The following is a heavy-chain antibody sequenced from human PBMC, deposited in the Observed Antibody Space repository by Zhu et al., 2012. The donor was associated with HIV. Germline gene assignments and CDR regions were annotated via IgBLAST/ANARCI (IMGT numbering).Heavy chain of an antibody. J-gene: IGHJ4*02. CDR3: ARGGFRYSASGSYSFDY. CDR2: ISQSGDS. Sequence: GLEWIGEISQSGDSNYVPSLKSRVTLSVDTSKNQFSLKLNSVTAADTAVYYCARGGFRYSASGSYSFDYWGQGTLVTVSS. V-gene: IGHV4-34*01. D-gene: IGHD3-10*01.